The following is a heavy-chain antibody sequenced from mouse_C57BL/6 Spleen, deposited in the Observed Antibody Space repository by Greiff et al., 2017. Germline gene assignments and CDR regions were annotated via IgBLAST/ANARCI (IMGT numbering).Heavy chain of an antibody. V-gene: IGHV5-9*01. CDR3: ASHYYYGWFAY. D-gene: IGHD1-1*01. J-gene: IGHJ3*01. CDR2: ISGGGGNT. CDR1: GFTFSSYT. Sequence: EVKLMESGGGLVKPGGSLKLSCAASGFTFSSYTMSWVRQTPEKRLEWVATISGGGGNTYYPDSVKGRFTISRDNAKNTLYLPMSSLRSEDTALYYCASHYYYGWFAYWGQGTLVTVSA.